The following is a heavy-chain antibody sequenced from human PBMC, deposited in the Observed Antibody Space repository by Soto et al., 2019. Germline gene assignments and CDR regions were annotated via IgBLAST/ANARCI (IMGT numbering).Heavy chain of an antibody. Sequence: PSETLSLTCTVSGGSISSYYWSWNRQPPGKGLEWIGYIYYSGSTNYNPSLKSRATISVDTSKNQFSLKLSSVTAADTAVYYCARHAGSSSPLDPWGQGTLVTVSS. CDR3: ARHAGSSSPLDP. CDR2: IYYSGST. J-gene: IGHJ5*02. D-gene: IGHD6-13*01. CDR1: GGSISSYY. V-gene: IGHV4-59*08.